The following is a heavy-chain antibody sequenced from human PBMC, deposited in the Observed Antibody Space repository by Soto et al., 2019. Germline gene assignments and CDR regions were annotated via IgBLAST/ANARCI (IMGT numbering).Heavy chain of an antibody. J-gene: IGHJ4*02. V-gene: IGHV1-46*01. CDR3: AGLYHYDSSGYYDY. CDR1: GKSLAASD. CDR2: ITPTGGRQ. D-gene: IGHD3-22*01. Sequence: ASVKVSGRRFGKSLAASDMHWLGQPPGQGLGWMGIITPTGGRQTYAQKFKGESTITRTTSTTTSHMKLSSRTSEDAAVYYCAGLYHYDSSGYYDYWGQGTLVTVSS.